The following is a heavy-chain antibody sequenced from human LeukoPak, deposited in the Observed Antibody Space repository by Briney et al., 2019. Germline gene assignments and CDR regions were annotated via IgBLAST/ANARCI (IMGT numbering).Heavy chain of an antibody. V-gene: IGHV1-69*05. J-gene: IGHJ5*02. CDR2: IIHIFGTA. CDR1: GGTFSSYA. Sequence: HVASVKVSCKAPGGTFSSYAISWVRQAPGKGLEWMGGIIHIFGTANYAQKFQGRVRSTTDESTNTAYMELSSLRAEDTAVYYCARGSPDGYNYQGGVHWFDPWGRGTLVTVSS. D-gene: IGHD5-24*01. CDR3: ARGSPDGYNYQGGVHWFDP.